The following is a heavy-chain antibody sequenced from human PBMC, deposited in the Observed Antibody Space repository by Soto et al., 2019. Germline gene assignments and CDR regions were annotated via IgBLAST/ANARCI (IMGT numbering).Heavy chain of an antibody. J-gene: IGHJ1*01. Sequence: QVQLQESGPGLVKPSQTLSLTCTVSGGSISIGDYYWSWIRQPPGKGLEWIGYIYYSGSTYYNPSLKSRVTISVDTSKNQFSLKLSSVTAADTAVYYCASDHYYDSSGYHGRVEYFQHWGQGTLVTVSS. CDR2: IYYSGST. CDR3: ASDHYYDSSGYHGRVEYFQH. D-gene: IGHD3-22*01. V-gene: IGHV4-30-4*01. CDR1: GGSISIGDYY.